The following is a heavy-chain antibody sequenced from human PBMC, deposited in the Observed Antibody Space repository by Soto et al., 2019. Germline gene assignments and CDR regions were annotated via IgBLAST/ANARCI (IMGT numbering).Heavy chain of an antibody. CDR2: IYYSGST. J-gene: IGHJ6*03. V-gene: IGHV4-59*01. D-gene: IGHD1-1*01. Sequence: SETLSLTCTVSGGSISSYYWSWIRQPPGKGLEWIGYIYYSGSTNYNPSLKSRVTISVDTSKNQFSLKLSSVTAADTAVYYCARAPGEQPFTGDYYYMDVWGKGTTVTVSS. CDR3: ARAPGEQPFTGDYYYMDV. CDR1: GGSISSYY.